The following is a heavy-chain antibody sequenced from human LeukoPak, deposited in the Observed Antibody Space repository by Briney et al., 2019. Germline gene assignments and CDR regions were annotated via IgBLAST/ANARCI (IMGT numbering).Heavy chain of an antibody. CDR2: IKHSGST. J-gene: IGHJ6*02. CDR3: AGTYYYDSSGYREGDYYYYGMDV. V-gene: IGHV4-34*01. Sequence: SETLSLTCAVYGGSFSGYYWSWIRQPPGKGLEWIGEIKHSGSTNYNPSLKSRVTISVDTSKNQFSLKLSSVTAADTAVYYCAGTYYYDSSGYREGDYYYYGMDVWGQGTTVTVSS. D-gene: IGHD3-22*01. CDR1: GGSFSGYY.